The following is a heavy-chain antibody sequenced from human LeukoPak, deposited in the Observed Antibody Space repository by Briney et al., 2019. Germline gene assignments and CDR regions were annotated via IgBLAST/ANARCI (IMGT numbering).Heavy chain of an antibody. CDR1: GFTFSSYS. Sequence: GGSVRLSCAASGFTFSSYSMNWVRQAPGKGLEWVSSISSSSSYIYYADSVKGRFTISIDNAKNSLYLQMNSLRAEDTAVYYCARDRVAWYAVNWFDPWGQGTLVTVSS. J-gene: IGHJ5*02. V-gene: IGHV3-21*01. D-gene: IGHD2-8*01. CDR2: ISSSSSYI. CDR3: ARDRVAWYAVNWFDP.